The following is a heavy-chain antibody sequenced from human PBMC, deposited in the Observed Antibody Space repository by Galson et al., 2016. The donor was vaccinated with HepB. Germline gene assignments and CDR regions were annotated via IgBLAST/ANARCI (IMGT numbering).Heavy chain of an antibody. J-gene: IGHJ6*02. V-gene: IGHV4-59*01. CDR3: ARADPYYFYGMDV. CDR1: GGSISTYY. CDR2: IYYSGST. Sequence: SETLSLTCTVSGGSISTYYWNWIRQPPGKGLEWIGQIYYSGSTDYNPSLKSRVTISVDTSKNQFSPDLNSLTAADTAVYYCARADPYYFYGMDVWGQGTTVTVS.